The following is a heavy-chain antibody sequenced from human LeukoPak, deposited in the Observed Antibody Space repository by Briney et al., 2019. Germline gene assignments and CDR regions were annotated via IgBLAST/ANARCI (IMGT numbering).Heavy chain of an antibody. CDR3: ARGEPEDY. CDR1: GFTFSSYA. J-gene: IGHJ4*02. D-gene: IGHD3-16*01. CDR2: ISYDGSNK. Sequence: QPGGSLRLSCAASGFTFSSYAMHWFRQAPGKGLEWVAVISYDGSNKYYADSVKGRFTISRDNSKNTLYLQMNSLRAEDTAVYYCARGEPEDYWGQGTLVTVSS. V-gene: IGHV3-30*01.